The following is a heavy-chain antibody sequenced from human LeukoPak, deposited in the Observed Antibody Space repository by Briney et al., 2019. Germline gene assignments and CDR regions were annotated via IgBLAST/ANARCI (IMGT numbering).Heavy chain of an antibody. CDR2: IYPGDSDT. CDR1: GYSFTSYW. D-gene: IGHD2-21*02. V-gene: IGHV5-51*01. J-gene: IGHJ4*02. Sequence: GESLKISCKGSGYSFTSYWIGWVRQMPGKGLEWMGIIYPGDSDTRYSPSFRGQVTISADKSISTAYLQWSSLKASDTAMYYCARRAGMSCGGDCYSAEDYWGQGTLVTVSS. CDR3: ARRAGMSCGGDCYSAEDY.